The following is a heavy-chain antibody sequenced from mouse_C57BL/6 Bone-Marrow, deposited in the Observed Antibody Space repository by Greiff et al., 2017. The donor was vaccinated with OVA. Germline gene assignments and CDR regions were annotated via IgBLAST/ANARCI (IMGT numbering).Heavy chain of an antibody. J-gene: IGHJ2*01. CDR3: ARLSIY. V-gene: IGHV1-54*01. CDR1: GYAFTNYL. D-gene: IGHD2-3*01. CDR2: INPGSGGT. Sequence: QVQLQQSGPELVKPGASVKVSCKASGYAFTNYLIEWVKQRPGQGLEWIGVINPGSGGTNYNEKFKGKATLTADKSSSTAYMQLSSLTSEDSAVYFCARLSIYWGQGTTLTVSS.